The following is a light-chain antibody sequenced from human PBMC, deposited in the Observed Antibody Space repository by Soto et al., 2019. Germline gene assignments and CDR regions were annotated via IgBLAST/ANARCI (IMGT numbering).Light chain of an antibody. CDR1: QDITNY. CDR2: DAS. CDR3: QQYNSYST. J-gene: IGKJ1*01. Sequence: DIQMTQSPSSLSASVGDTVTMTCQASQDITNYLNWYQQKPGKAPKLLISDASTLETGVPSRFSGSGSGTDFAFTISSLQPEDIATYYCQQYNSYSTFGQGTKVDIK. V-gene: IGKV1-33*01.